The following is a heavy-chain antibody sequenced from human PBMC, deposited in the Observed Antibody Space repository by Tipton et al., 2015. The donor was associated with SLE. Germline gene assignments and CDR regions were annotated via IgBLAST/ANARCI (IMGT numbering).Heavy chain of an antibody. Sequence: TLSLTCTVSGYSISSGYYWGWIRQPPGKGLEWIGSIYHSGSTYYNPSLKSRVTISVDPSKNQFSLKLSSVTAADTAVYYCARATGSIFGVARGGMDVWGQGTTVTVSS. J-gene: IGHJ6*02. CDR1: GYSISSGYY. CDR2: IYHSGST. CDR3: ARATGSIFGVARGGMDV. D-gene: IGHD3-3*01. V-gene: IGHV4-38-2*02.